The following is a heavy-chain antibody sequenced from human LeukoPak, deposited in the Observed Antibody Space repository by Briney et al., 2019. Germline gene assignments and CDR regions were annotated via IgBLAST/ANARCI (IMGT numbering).Heavy chain of an antibody. Sequence: GGSLRLSCAASGFTFSSYEMNWVRQAPGKGLEWVSYISSSGSTIYYADSVRGRFTISRDNSRNTLYLQMNSLRAEDTAVYYCAKDDRWLQFCCWGQGTLVTVSA. CDR3: AKDDRWLQFCC. D-gene: IGHD5-24*01. V-gene: IGHV3-48*03. J-gene: IGHJ4*02. CDR1: GFTFSSYE. CDR2: ISSSGSTI.